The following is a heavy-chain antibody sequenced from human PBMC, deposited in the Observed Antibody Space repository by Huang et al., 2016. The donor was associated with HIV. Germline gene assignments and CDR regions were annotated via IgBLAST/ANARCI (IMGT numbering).Heavy chain of an antibody. J-gene: IGHJ4*02. CDR2: ISYDEDNK. V-gene: IGHV3-30*03. D-gene: IGHD3-3*01. CDR1: GFTFSSYG. CDR3: ARGPIRFLAWLLNFDY. Sequence: QILLIESGGGVVQPGRSLRLSCAASGFTFSSYGMHWVRQAPGKGREWVVVISYDEDNKYYADSVRGRFTIARDNSKNTLYLQMNSLRIEDTAVYYCARGPIRFLAWLLNFDYWGQGALVTVSS.